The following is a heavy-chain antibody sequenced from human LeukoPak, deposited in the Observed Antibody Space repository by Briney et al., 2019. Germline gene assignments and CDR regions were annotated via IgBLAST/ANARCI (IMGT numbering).Heavy chain of an antibody. CDR3: ARTFYGSGTRGFDY. D-gene: IGHD3-10*01. CDR2: IYTSGST. V-gene: IGHV4-38-2*01. Sequence: SETLSLTCAVSGYSISSGYYWGWIRQPAGKGLEWIGRIYTSGSTNYNPSLKSRVTISVDTSKNQFSLKLSSVTAADTAVYYCARTFYGSGTRGFDYWGQGTLVTVSS. J-gene: IGHJ4*02. CDR1: GYSISSGYY.